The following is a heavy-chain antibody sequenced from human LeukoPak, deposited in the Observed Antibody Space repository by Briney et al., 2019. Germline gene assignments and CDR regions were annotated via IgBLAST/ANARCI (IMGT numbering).Heavy chain of an antibody. Sequence: PSETLSLTCTVSGGSISSYYWSWIRQPPGKGLEWIGYIYYSGSTNYNPSLKSRVTISVDTSKNQFSLKLSSVTAADTAVYYCARHKWLVPPGGAFDIWGQGTMVTVSS. D-gene: IGHD6-19*01. CDR1: GGSISSYY. CDR3: ARHKWLVPPGGAFDI. V-gene: IGHV4-59*08. J-gene: IGHJ3*02. CDR2: IYYSGST.